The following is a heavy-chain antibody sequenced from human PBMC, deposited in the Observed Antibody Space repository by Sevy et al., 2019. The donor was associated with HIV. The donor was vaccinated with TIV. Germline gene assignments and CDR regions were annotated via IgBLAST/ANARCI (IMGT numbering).Heavy chain of an antibody. V-gene: IGHV4-61*01. Sequence: SETLSLTCAVSGVSVSSDTYYWSWIRQPPGKGLEWIGYVYHTGSTNYSPSFKSRVTISVDTSKNRFSLRLFSVAAADTAVYYCAREPYFFDRSGYYWDYWGQGALVTVSS. CDR1: GVSVSSDTYY. D-gene: IGHD3-22*01. J-gene: IGHJ4*02. CDR2: VYHTGST. CDR3: AREPYFFDRSGYYWDY.